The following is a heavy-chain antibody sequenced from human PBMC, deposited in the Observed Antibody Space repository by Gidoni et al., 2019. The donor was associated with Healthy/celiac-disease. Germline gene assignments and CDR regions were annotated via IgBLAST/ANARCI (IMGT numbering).Heavy chain of an antibody. CDR1: GFTVSSNY. Sequence: EVQLVESGGGLVQPGGSLRLSCAASGFTVSSNYMSWVRQAPGKGLEWVSVIYSSGSTYYADSVKGRFTISRDNSKNTLYLQMNSLRAEDTAVYYCARDCSSTSCYPHYYYYGMDVWGQGTTVTVSS. J-gene: IGHJ6*02. V-gene: IGHV3-66*01. CDR3: ARDCSSTSCYPHYYYYGMDV. CDR2: IYSSGST. D-gene: IGHD2-2*01.